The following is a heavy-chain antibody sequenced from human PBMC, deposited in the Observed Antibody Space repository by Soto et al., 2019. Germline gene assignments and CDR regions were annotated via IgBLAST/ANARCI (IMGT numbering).Heavy chain of an antibody. J-gene: IGHJ4*02. CDR1: GGSISTYY. V-gene: IGHV4-59*01. CDR3: ARSHSVDGSIYNYYFDF. D-gene: IGHD1-20*01. Sequence: SETLSLTCTVSGGSISTYYWSWIRQPPGGTLEWIGYIYASGATTYNPSLESRVTMSVDMPNNEFSLELTSLTAADTAVYYCARSHSVDGSIYNYYFDFWCQGTLVTVSS. CDR2: IYASGAT.